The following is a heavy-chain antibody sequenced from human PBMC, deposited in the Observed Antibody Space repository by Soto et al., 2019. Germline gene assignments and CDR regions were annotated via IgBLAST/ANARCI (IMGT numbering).Heavy chain of an antibody. CDR1: GYRFTSYW. CDR3: ASRSQGITIVRGYAK. D-gene: IGHD3-10*01. J-gene: IGHJ4*02. Sequence: ESLNSSCKVSGYRFTSYWISWVRQMPGKGLEWMGRIDPSDSYTNYSPSFQGHVTISADKSISTAYLQWSSLKASDTAMYYCASRSQGITIVRGYAKWGQGTLVTV. V-gene: IGHV5-10-1*01. CDR2: IDPSDSYT.